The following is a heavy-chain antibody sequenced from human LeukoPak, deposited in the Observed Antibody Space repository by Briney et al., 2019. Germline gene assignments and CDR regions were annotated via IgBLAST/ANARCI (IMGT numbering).Heavy chain of an antibody. CDR1: GFTFRNYG. CDR3: AKVHTSSRSIGGFDY. Sequence: PGGSLRLSCAASGFTFRNYGIHWVRQAPGKGLEWVAFIRYDGSNKYYADSVQGRFTISRDNSQNTVYVEMNSLRPEGTGVYYCAKVHTSSRSIGGFDYWGRGTLVTVSS. CDR2: IRYDGSNK. J-gene: IGHJ4*02. V-gene: IGHV3-30*02. D-gene: IGHD2-2*01.